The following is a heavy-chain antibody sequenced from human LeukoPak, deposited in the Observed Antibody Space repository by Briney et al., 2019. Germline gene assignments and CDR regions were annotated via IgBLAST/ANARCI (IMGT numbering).Heavy chain of an antibody. Sequence: SETLSLTCTVSGGSISSYYWSWIRQPPGKGLEWIGYIYYSESTNYNPSLKSRVTISVDTSKNQFSLKLSSVTAADTAVYYCAKLRGGYVIDYWGQGTLVTVSS. J-gene: IGHJ4*02. CDR1: GGSISSYY. CDR3: AKLRGGYVIDY. CDR2: IYYSEST. D-gene: IGHD5-12*01. V-gene: IGHV4-59*01.